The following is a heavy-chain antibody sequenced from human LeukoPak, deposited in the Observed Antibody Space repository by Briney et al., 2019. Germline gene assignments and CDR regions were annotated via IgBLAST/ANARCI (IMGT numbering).Heavy chain of an antibody. CDR3: ARVAYFYGSGSYCFDY. V-gene: IGHV4-59*01. CDR1: GGSISGYY. J-gene: IGHJ4*02. Sequence: KPWETLSLTCSVSGGSISGYYWSWIRQSTGKRLEWIAYIYYSGNTNYNPSLKSRVNISVDTSKNQFSLKLSSVTAADTAVYYCARVAYFYGSGSYCFDYWGQGTLVTVSS. CDR2: IYYSGNT. D-gene: IGHD3-10*01.